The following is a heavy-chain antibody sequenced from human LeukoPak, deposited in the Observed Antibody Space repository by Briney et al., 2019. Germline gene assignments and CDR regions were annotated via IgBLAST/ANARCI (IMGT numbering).Heavy chain of an antibody. J-gene: IGHJ4*02. CDR3: ARVSVSRYYYDSSGYSY. CDR1: GFTDSSNY. V-gene: IGHV3-66*01. CDR2: IYTGGST. Sequence: GGSLRLSCAASGFTDSSNYMNWVRQAPGKGLEWVSVIYTGGSTYYADSVKGRFTISRDNSKNTLYLQMNSLRAEDTAVYYCARVSVSRYYYDSSGYSYRGQGTLVTVSS. D-gene: IGHD3-22*01.